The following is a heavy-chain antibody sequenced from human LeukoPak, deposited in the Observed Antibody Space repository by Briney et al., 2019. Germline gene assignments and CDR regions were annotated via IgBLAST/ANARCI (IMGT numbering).Heavy chain of an antibody. CDR3: ARARYFDHPLDY. CDR2: INDDGTGT. J-gene: IGHJ4*02. CDR1: GFSFSTYW. Sequence: PGGSLRLSCAASGFSFSTYWMHWVRQAPGKGLVWVSRINDDGTGTTYADSVKSRFTISRDNAKNTLYLQMNSLRAEDSAVYYCARARYFDHPLDYWGQGTLVTASS. V-gene: IGHV3-74*01. D-gene: IGHD3-9*01.